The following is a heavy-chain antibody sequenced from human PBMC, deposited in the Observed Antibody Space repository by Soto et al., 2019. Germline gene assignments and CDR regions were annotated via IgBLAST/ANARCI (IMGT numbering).Heavy chain of an antibody. V-gene: IGHV2-5*02. CDR1: GFSFITTGVG. Sequence: QITLKESGPTLVKPTQTLTLTCTFSGFSFITTGVGVGWVRQSPGKALEWLALIYWDDDKRYSPSLKSRLTITKDTSKNQVVLSMTNMDPVDTATYYCARADYGDIVFEYWGQGTLVNVSS. J-gene: IGHJ4*02. CDR2: IYWDDDK. D-gene: IGHD4-17*01. CDR3: ARADYGDIVFEY.